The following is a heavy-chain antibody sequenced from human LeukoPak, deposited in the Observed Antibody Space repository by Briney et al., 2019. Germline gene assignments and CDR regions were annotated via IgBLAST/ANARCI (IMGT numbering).Heavy chain of an antibody. V-gene: IGHV4-38-2*01. CDR3: ARRYYYDSSGYYYEYYFDY. Sequence: SETLSLTCAVSAYSISSGYYWGWIRQPPGKGLEWIGSIYYSGSTYYNPSLKSRVTISVDTSKNQFSLKLSSVTAADTAVYYCARRYYYDSSGYYYEYYFDYWGQGTLVTVSS. J-gene: IGHJ4*02. CDR2: IYYSGST. CDR1: AYSISSGYY. D-gene: IGHD3-22*01.